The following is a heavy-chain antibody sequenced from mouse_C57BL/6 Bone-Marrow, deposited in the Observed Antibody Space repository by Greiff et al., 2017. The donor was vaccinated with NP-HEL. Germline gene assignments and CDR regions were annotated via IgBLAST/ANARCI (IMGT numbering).Heavy chain of an antibody. CDR2: IHPNSGST. J-gene: IGHJ1*03. V-gene: IGHV1-64*01. CDR3: ARRRNYSNYDYWYFDV. CDR1: GYTFTSYW. D-gene: IGHD2-5*01. Sequence: QVQLQQSGAELVKPGASVKLSCKASGYTFTSYWMHWVKQRPGQGLEWIGMIHPNSGSTNYNEKFKSKATLTVDKSSSTAYMQLSSLTSEDSAVYYCARRRNYSNYDYWYFDVWGTGTTVTVSS.